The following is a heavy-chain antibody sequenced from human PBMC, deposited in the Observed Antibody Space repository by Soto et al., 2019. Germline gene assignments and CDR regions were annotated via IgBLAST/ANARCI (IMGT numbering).Heavy chain of an antibody. D-gene: IGHD3-10*01. CDR1: GYTFTSYG. Sequence: SVKVSCKASGYTFTSYGISWVRQAPGQGLEWMGGIIPIFGTANYAQKFQGRVTITADESTSTAYMELSSLRSEDTAVYYCARDITMVRGVTMSDPDQYYYGMDVWGQGTTVTVSS. J-gene: IGHJ6*02. CDR2: IIPIFGTA. CDR3: ARDITMVRGVTMSDPDQYYYGMDV. V-gene: IGHV1-69*13.